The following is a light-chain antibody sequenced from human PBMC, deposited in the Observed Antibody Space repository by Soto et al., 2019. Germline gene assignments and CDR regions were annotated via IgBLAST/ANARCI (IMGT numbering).Light chain of an antibody. V-gene: IGKV3-15*01. Sequence: EIVMTQSPATLSVSPGERATLSCRASESVSSDLAWYQQKPGQAPKLLIYDATNRATGIAARFSGSGSGTEFTLTISSLQSEDVAVYFCQQYHIWPSWTFGQGTKVDIK. CDR3: QQYHIWPSWT. CDR2: DAT. J-gene: IGKJ1*01. CDR1: ESVSSD.